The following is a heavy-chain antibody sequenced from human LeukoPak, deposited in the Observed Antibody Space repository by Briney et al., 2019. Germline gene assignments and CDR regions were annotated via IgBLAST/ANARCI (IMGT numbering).Heavy chain of an antibody. CDR3: AWGGDCSVTSCYSCDH. D-gene: IGHD2-15*01. V-gene: IGHV1-2*02. CDR2: INANSGDT. CDR1: GYTFTGYC. J-gene: IGHJ4*02. Sequence: ASVTVSCKASGYTFTGYCMHWVRQAPGQGLEWMGWINANSGDTKSAQKFQGRVTMTRDTSISTAYTELSRLGSDDTAVYYCAWGGDCSVTSCYSCDHWGQGTLVTVSS.